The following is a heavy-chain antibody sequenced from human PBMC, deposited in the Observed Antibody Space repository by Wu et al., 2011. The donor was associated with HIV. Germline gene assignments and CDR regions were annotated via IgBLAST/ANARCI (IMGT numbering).Heavy chain of an antibody. Sequence: QVQLVQSGADVKRPGASVKVSCKASGYTFTGYYIHWVRQAPGQGLEWMGWLNPNSGGTNFAQKFQGRVTMTRDTSISTAYMERSRLRFDDTAVYYCARAPPAWGGXFWGQGTLGHRLL. CDR1: GYTFTGYY. V-gene: IGHV1-2*02. D-gene: IGHD2-2*01. CDR2: LNPNSGGT. J-gene: IGHJ4*02. CDR3: ARAPPAWGGXF.